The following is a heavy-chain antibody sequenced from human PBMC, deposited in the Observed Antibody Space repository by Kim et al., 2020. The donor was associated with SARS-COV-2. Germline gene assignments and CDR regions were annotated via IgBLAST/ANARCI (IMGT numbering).Heavy chain of an antibody. CDR3: AKDQRRSSSLDY. D-gene: IGHD6-13*01. J-gene: IGHJ4*02. Sequence: SYADSVKGRLPISRDNSKDALYLQMNSLRAEDTAVYYCAKDQRRSSSLDYWGQGTLVTVSS. V-gene: IGHV3-23*01.